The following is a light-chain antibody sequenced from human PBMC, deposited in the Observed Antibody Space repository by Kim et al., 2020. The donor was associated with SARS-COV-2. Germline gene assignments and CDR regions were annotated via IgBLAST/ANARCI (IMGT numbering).Light chain of an antibody. CDR1: QSVSHW. V-gene: IGKV1-5*01. J-gene: IGKJ2*02. CDR2: DVS. Sequence: DIQMTQSPSTLSASIGDRVTITCRASQSVSHWLAWYQQKPGKAPQLLIYDVSSLESGVPSRFSGSGSGTEFTLNISSLQPDDFATYYCQQYDNLWTFGQGTKLEI. CDR3: QQYDNLWT.